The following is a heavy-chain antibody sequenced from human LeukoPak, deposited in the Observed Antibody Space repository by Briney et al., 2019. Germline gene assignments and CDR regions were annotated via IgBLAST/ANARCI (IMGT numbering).Heavy chain of an antibody. Sequence: GGSLRLSCTASGFTFSYYGMHWVRQAPGKGLEWLSFVFADGSNVFYADSVRGRFTISRDSRNNILYLQMNSLRAEDTAMYFCGRNVDNWNYVDYWGQGTLVTVSS. CDR1: GFTFSYYG. CDR2: VFADGSNV. CDR3: GRNVDNWNYVDY. D-gene: IGHD3-10*02. V-gene: IGHV3-30*02. J-gene: IGHJ4*02.